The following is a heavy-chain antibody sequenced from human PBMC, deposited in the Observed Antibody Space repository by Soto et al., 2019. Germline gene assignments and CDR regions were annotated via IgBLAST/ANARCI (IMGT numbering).Heavy chain of an antibody. V-gene: IGHV1-69*13. CDR3: ARTLKLYYDFWSGPSGGWFDP. CDR2: IIPIFGTA. CDR1: GGTFSSYA. D-gene: IGHD3-3*01. J-gene: IGHJ5*02. Sequence: SVKVSCKASGGTFSSYAISWVRQAPGQGLEWMGGIIPIFGTANYAQKFQGRVTITADESTSTAYMELSSLRSEDTAVYYCARTLKLYYDFWSGPSGGWFDPWGQGTLVTVSS.